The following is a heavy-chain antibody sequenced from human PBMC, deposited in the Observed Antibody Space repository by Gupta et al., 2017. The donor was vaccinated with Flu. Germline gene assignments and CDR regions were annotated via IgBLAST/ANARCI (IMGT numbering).Heavy chain of an antibody. D-gene: IGHD4-17*01. J-gene: IGHJ4*02. CDR3: AKDGGDYVPFDY. Sequence: QVELVESGGGVVQPGRSLRLSCAASGFTFSSYGMHWVRQAPGKGLEWVAVISFDGSIKSYADSVRGRFTISRDNSKNTLYLQINSLTAEDTAVYYCAKDGGDYVPFDYWGQGTLVSVSS. V-gene: IGHV3-30*18. CDR2: ISFDGSIK. CDR1: GFTFSSYG.